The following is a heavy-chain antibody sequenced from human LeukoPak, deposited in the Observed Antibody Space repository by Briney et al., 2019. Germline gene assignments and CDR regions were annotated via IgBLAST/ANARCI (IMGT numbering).Heavy chain of an antibody. CDR1: GYTFTSYG. D-gene: IGHD3-3*01. V-gene: IGHV1-18*01. J-gene: IGHJ4*02. CDR3: ARAGLTIFGVVTSDY. CDR2: ISAYNGNT. Sequence: ASVKASCKASGYTFTSYGISWVRQAPGQGLEWMGWISAYNGNTNYAQKLQGRVTMTTDTSTSTAYMELRSLRSDDTAVYYCARAGLTIFGVVTSDYWGQGTLVTVSS.